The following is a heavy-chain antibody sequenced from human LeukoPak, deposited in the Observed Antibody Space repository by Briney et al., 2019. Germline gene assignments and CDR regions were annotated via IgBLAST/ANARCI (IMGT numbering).Heavy chain of an antibody. V-gene: IGHV1-45*02. Sequence: ASVKVSCKASGYTFTYRYLHWVRQAPGQALEWMGWITPFNGNTNYAQKFQDRVTITRDRSMSTAYMELSSLRSEDTAMYYCARDAYCGGDCYSYYMDVWGKGTTVTISS. CDR2: ITPFNGNT. CDR1: GYTFTYRY. J-gene: IGHJ6*03. D-gene: IGHD2-21*01. CDR3: ARDAYCGGDCYSYYMDV.